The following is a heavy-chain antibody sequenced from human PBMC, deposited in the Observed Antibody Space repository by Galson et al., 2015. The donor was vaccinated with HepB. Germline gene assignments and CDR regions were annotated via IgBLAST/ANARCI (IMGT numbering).Heavy chain of an antibody. CDR2: ISGSGGST. D-gene: IGHD3-22*01. J-gene: IGHJ4*02. CDR3: AKEGGHYYDSSGYYYAKVYYFDY. V-gene: IGHV3-23*01. CDR1: GFTFSSYA. Sequence: SLRLSCAASGFTFSSYAMSWVRQAPGKGLEWVSAISGSGGSTYYADSVKGRFTISRDNSKNTLYLQMNSLRAEDTAVYYCAKEGGHYYDSSGYYYAKVYYFDYWGQGTLVTVSS.